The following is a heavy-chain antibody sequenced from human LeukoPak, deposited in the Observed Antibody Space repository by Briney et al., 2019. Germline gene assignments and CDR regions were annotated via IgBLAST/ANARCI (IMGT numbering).Heavy chain of an antibody. V-gene: IGHV4-61*01. D-gene: IGHD5-12*01. J-gene: IGHJ4*02. CDR2: IYCSGST. CDR1: GGSVSSGSYY. Sequence: SETLSLTCTVSGGSVSSGSYYWSWIRQPPGKGLEWIGYIYCSGSTNYNPSLKSRVTISVDTSKNQFSLKLSSVTAADTAVYYCARHRGSSGYDYFDSWGQGTLVTVSS. CDR3: ARHRGSSGYDYFDS.